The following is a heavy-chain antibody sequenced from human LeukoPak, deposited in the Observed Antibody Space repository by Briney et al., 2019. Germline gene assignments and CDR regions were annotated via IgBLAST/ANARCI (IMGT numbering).Heavy chain of an antibody. J-gene: IGHJ6*02. CDR3: TTDMADIVVVPAATDYYYYYGMDV. CDR1: GYGFSDYW. D-gene: IGHD2-2*01. CDR2: IKSKTDGGTT. V-gene: IGHV3-15*01. Sequence: GESLKISCKGSGYGFSDYWINWVRQAPGKGLEWVGRIKSKTDGGTTDYAAPVKGRFTISRDDSKNTLYLQMNSLKTEDTAVYYCTTDMADIVVVPAATDYYYYYGMDVWGQGTTVTVSS.